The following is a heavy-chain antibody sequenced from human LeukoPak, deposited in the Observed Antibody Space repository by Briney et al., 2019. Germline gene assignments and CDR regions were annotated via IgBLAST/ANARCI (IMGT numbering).Heavy chain of an antibody. D-gene: IGHD3-22*01. CDR3: ARDLEYYYDSGQVRWFDP. CDR2: ISSSGSTI. V-gene: IGHV3-11*01. CDR1: GFTFSDYY. J-gene: IGHJ5*02. Sequence: PGGCLRLSCAAYGFTFSDYYMSSIRQAPGKGLGWVSSISSSGSTIYYAASVKGRFTISRDNAKNSLYLQMNSLRAEDTAVYYCARDLEYYYDSGQVRWFDPWGQGTLVTVSS.